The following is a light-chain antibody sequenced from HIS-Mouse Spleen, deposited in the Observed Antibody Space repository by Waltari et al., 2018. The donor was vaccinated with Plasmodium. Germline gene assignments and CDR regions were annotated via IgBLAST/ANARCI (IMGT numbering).Light chain of an antibody. CDR1: SRAVGGYNY. CDR3: SSYTSSSTVV. Sequence: QSALTQPASVSGSPGQSINISCPGTSRAVGGYNYVSWYQQHPGKAPKLMIYDVSNRPSGVSNRFSGSKSGNTASLTISGLQAEDEADYYCSSYTSSSTVVFGGGTKLTVL. J-gene: IGLJ2*01. V-gene: IGLV2-14*03. CDR2: DVS.